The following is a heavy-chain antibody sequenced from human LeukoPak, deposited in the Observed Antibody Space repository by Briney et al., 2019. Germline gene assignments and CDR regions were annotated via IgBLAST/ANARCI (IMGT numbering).Heavy chain of an antibody. V-gene: IGHV3-30*18. J-gene: IGHJ4*02. CDR2: ILSDGSNL. D-gene: IGHD1-26*01. CDR3: AKDCGTYYFVYF. CDR1: GFTFSSAG. Sequence: GGTLRLSCAASGFTFSSAGMHWVRQAPGKGLEWMAFILSDGSNLYYADSVKGRFTISRDNSKNTLYLQMNSLRAEDTAVYYCAKDCGTYYFVYFWGQGTLVTVSS.